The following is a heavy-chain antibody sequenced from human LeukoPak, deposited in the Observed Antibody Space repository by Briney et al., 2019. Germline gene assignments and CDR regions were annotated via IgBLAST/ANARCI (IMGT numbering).Heavy chain of an antibody. J-gene: IGHJ3*02. CDR3: ARYVFDLRAFDI. D-gene: IGHD3-16*01. Sequence: PSQTLSLTCTVPGGSISSYYWSWIRQPPGKGLEWIGYIYYSGSTNYNPSLKSRVTISVDTSENQFSLKLSSVTAADTAVYYCARYVFDLRAFDIWGQGTMVTVSS. CDR2: IYYSGST. CDR1: GGSISSYY. V-gene: IGHV4-59*01.